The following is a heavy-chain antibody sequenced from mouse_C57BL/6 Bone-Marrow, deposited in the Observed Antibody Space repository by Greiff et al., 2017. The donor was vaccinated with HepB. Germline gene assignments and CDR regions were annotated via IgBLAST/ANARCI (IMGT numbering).Heavy chain of an antibody. Sequence: EVQVVESGGGLVKPGGSLKLSCAASGFTFSSYAMSWVRQTPEKRLEWVATISDGGSYTYYPDNVKGRFTISRDNAKNNLYLQMSHLKSEDTAMYYCARDTVYDYAMDYWGQVTSVTVSS. CDR3: ARDTVYDYAMDY. V-gene: IGHV5-4*01. CDR1: GFTFSSYA. CDR2: ISDGGSYT. D-gene: IGHD2-10*02. J-gene: IGHJ4*01.